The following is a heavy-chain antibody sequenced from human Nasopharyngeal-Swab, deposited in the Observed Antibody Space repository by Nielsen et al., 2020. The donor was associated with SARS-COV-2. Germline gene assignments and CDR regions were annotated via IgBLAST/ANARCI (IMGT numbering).Heavy chain of an antibody. V-gene: IGHV3-33*01. J-gene: IGHJ3*02. Sequence: GESLKISCAASGFTFSSHGMHLVRQAPGKGLEWVAVIWYDGSNKYYADSVKGRFTISRDNSKNTLYLQLNRLRAEDTAVYYCARAPREGNAFDIWGQGTMVTVSS. CDR3: ARAPREGNAFDI. CDR2: IWYDGSNK. D-gene: IGHD1-26*01. CDR1: GFTFSSHG.